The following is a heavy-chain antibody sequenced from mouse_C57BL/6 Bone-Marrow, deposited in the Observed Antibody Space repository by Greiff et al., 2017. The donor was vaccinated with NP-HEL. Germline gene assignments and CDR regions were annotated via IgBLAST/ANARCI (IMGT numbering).Heavy chain of an antibody. V-gene: IGHV1-81*01. CDR3: AIYYDYDSFAY. CDR2: IYPRSGNT. CDR1: GYTFTSYG. J-gene: IGHJ3*01. D-gene: IGHD2-4*01. Sequence: QVQLKESGAELARPGASVKLSCKASGYTFTSYGISWVKQRTGQGLEWIGEIYPRSGNTYYNEKFKGKATLTADKSSSTAYMELRSLTSEDSAVYFCAIYYDYDSFAYWGQGTLVTVSA.